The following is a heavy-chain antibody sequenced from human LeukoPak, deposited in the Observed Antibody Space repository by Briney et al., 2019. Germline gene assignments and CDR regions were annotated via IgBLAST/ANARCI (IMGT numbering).Heavy chain of an antibody. V-gene: IGHV1-2*06. D-gene: IGHD2-15*01. CDR2: INPNSGDT. Sequence: ASVKVSCKASGYTFTGYYMHWVRQAPGQGLEWMGRINPNSGDTNYAQKFQGRVTMTRDTSISTAYMDLSRLRSDDTAVYHSARVLGCSGGSCYSWAFDIWGQGTMVTVSS. J-gene: IGHJ3*02. CDR1: GYTFTGYY. CDR3: ARVLGCSGGSCYSWAFDI.